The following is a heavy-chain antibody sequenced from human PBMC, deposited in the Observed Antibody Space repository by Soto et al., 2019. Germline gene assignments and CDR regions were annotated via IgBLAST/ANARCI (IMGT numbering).Heavy chain of an antibody. CDR1: GFSFRDYD. Sequence: EVQLVESGGGSVQPGESLRLSCAASGFSFRDYDMHWVRQPTGKGLEWVSGLGAADDPYYVASVKGRFSVSRDNAQNSFDLQMSNLRVDDTAVYFCARAYLGRLPRRADYYYAMDVWGRGTTVTVSS. V-gene: IGHV3-13*05. D-gene: IGHD1-26*01. CDR3: ARAYLGRLPRRADYYYAMDV. J-gene: IGHJ6*02. CDR2: LGAADDP.